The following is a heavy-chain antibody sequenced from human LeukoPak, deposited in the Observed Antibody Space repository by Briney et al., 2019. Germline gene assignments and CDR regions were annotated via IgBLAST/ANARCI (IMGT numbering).Heavy chain of an antibody. CDR3: AGDSGRNFHH. J-gene: IGHJ1*01. CDR2: IIPIFGTA. CDR1: GGTFSSYD. D-gene: IGHD3-10*01. V-gene: IGHV1-69*01. Sequence: SVKVSCKASGGTFSSYDISWVRQAPGQGLEWMGGIIPIFGTATYAQKFQGRVTITADESTSTVYVELSSLRSEDTAVYYCAGDSGRNFHHWGQGTLVTVSS.